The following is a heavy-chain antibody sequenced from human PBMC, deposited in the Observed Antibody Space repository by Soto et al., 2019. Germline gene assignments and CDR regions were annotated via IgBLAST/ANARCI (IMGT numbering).Heavy chain of an antibody. CDR2: ISSSSSYI. CDR3: PRRIDYGGSRRAFAI. J-gene: IGHJ3*02. CDR1: GFTFSSYS. D-gene: IGHD4-17*01. V-gene: IGHV3-21*01. Sequence: GGSLRLSCAACGFTFSSYSMNWVRQAPGKGLEWVSSISSSSSYIYYADSVKGRFTISRDNAKNSLYLQMNSLRAEDTAVYYCPRRIDYGGSRRAFAIWGQGTMVTVSS.